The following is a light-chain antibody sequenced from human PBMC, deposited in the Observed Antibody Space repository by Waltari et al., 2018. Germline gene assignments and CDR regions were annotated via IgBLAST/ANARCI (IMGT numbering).Light chain of an antibody. J-gene: IGLJ2*01. V-gene: IGLV1-47*01. CDR1: SSNIGSNL. Sequence: QSVLTQPPSASGTPGQRVTISCSGSSSNIGSNLVYWYQQLPGPAPKLLIPRNSQRPSGVPDQFSGSKSGTSASLAISGLRSEDEADYYCAAWDDSLSGVVFGGGTRLTVL. CDR2: RNS. CDR3: AAWDDSLSGVV.